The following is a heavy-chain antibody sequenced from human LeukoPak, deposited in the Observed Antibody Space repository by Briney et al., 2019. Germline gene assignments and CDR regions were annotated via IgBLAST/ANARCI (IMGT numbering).Heavy chain of an antibody. Sequence: PSETLSLTCTVSGGSISSYYWSWIRQPPGKGLEWIGYIYYSGSTNYNPSLKSRVTISVDTSKNQFSLKLSSVTAADTAVYYCASSPAGDYDFWSGPYYFDYWGQGFLVTVSS. CDR2: IYYSGST. CDR1: GGSISSYY. J-gene: IGHJ4*02. D-gene: IGHD3-3*01. V-gene: IGHV4-59*01. CDR3: ASSPAGDYDFWSGPYYFDY.